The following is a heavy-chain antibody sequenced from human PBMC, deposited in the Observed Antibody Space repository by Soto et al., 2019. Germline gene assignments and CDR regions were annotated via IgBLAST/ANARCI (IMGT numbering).Heavy chain of an antibody. Sequence: EVQLVESGGGLVQPGGSLRLSCAASGFTFSSYWMSCVRQAPGKGLEWVANIKQDGSEKYYVDSVKGRFTISRDNAKNSLYLQMNSLRAEDTGVYYCARVGDIVVVVAGIDYWGQGAMVTVSS. CDR3: ARVGDIVVVVAGIDY. CDR1: GFTFSSYW. CDR2: IKQDGSEK. D-gene: IGHD2-15*01. V-gene: IGHV3-7*01. J-gene: IGHJ4*02.